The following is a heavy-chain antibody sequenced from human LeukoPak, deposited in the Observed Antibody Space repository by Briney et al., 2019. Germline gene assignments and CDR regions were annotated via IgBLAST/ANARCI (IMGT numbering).Heavy chain of an antibody. J-gene: IGHJ1*01. CDR3: AKIPPAHYYDSSGYYQASYFHH. D-gene: IGHD3-22*01. CDR1: GFTFSSYA. Sequence: GGSLRLSCAASGFTFSSYAMHWVRQAPGKGLEWVAVISYDGSDKYYADSVKGRFTISRDNSKSTLYLQMNSLRAEDTAVYYCAKIPPAHYYDSSGYYQASYFHHWGQGTLVTVSS. CDR2: ISYDGSDK. V-gene: IGHV3-30*18.